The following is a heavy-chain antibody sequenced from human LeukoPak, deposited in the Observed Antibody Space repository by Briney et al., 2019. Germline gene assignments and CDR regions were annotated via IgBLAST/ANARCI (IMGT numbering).Heavy chain of an antibody. V-gene: IGHV4-59*01. CDR1: GGSISSYH. Sequence: PSETLSLTCTVSGGSISSYHWSWIRQPPGKGLEWIGYIYYNGSTKYNPSLKSRVTISVDTSKNQFSLKLSSVTAADTAVYYCARETSFGYYESSAYRVWFDPWGQGTLVTVSS. J-gene: IGHJ5*02. CDR2: IYYNGST. CDR3: ARETSFGYYESSAYRVWFDP. D-gene: IGHD3-22*01.